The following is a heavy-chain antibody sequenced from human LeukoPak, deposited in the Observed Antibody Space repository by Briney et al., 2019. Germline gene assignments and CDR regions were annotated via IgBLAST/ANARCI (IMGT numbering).Heavy chain of an antibody. Sequence: ASVKVSCKASGYTFTGYYMHWVRQAPGQGLEWMGWINPNSGGTNYAQKFQGRVTMTRDTSLSTAYIELSRLRSDDTAVYYCARGTRDGYNSTLYYFDYWGQGTLVTVSS. CDR3: ARGTRDGYNSTLYYFDY. D-gene: IGHD5-24*01. J-gene: IGHJ4*02. CDR1: GYTFTGYY. CDR2: INPNSGGT. V-gene: IGHV1-2*02.